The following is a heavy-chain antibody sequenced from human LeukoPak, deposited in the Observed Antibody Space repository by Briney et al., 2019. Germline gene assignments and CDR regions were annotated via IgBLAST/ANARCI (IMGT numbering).Heavy chain of an antibody. D-gene: IGHD3-3*01. V-gene: IGHV4-59*08. Sequence: PSETLSLTCTVSGGSISGYYWSWMRQPPGKGLEWIGYIHYSGSTNYNPSLKSRVTISVGTSKNQISLKLRSVTAADTAVYYCARRVPRLATVGGFDYWGQGTLVTVSS. CDR1: GGSISGYY. CDR3: ARRVPRLATVGGFDY. J-gene: IGHJ4*02. CDR2: IHYSGST.